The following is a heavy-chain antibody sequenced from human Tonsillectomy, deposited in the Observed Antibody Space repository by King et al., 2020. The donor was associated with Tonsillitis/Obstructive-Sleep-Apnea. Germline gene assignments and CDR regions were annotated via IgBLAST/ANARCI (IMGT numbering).Heavy chain of an antibody. CDR3: ARHPHYSRSWYPEDY. Sequence: QLVQSGAEVKKPGESLRISCKGSGYSFTSYWISWVRQMPGKGLEWMGRIDPSDSYTNYSPSFQGHVTISADKSISTAYLQWSSLKASDTAMYYCARHPHYSRSWYPEDYWGQGTLVTVSS. CDR2: IDPSDSYT. V-gene: IGHV5-10-1*01. D-gene: IGHD6-13*01. CDR1: GYSFTSYW. J-gene: IGHJ4*02.